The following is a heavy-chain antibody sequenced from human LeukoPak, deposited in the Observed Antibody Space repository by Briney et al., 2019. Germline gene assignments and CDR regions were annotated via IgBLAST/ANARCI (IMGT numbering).Heavy chain of an antibody. D-gene: IGHD5-12*01. CDR2: IWYDGSNK. J-gene: IGHJ4*02. CDR3: ARGTRDGYKDY. CDR1: GFTFSSYG. Sequence: GGSLRLSCAASGFTFSSYGMHWVRQAPGKGLEWVAVIWYDGSNKYYADSVKGRFTISRDNSKNTLYLQMNSLGAEDTAVYYCARGTRDGYKDYWGQGTLVTVSS. V-gene: IGHV3-33*01.